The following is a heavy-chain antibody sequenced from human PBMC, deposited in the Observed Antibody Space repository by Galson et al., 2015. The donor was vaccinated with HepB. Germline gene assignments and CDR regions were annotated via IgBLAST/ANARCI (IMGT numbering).Heavy chain of an antibody. V-gene: IGHV1-18*01. CDR2: ISAYNGNT. J-gene: IGHJ4*02. Sequence: SVKVSCKASGYTFTSYGISWVRQAPGQGLEWMGWISAYNGNTDYAQKLQGRVTMTTDTSTSTAYMELRSLRSDDTAVYYCARVHGYCSTTSCHDYWGQGTLVTVSS. CDR1: GYTFTSYG. CDR3: ARVHGYCSTTSCHDY. D-gene: IGHD2-2*01.